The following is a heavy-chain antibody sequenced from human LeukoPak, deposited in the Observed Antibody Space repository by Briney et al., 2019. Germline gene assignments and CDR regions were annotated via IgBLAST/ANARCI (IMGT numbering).Heavy chain of an antibody. CDR2: IYHSGST. V-gene: IGHV4-38-2*02. J-gene: IGHJ3*02. Sequence: PSETLSLTCTVSGYSISSGYYWGWIRQPPGKGLEWIGSIYHSGSTYYNPSLKSRVTISVDTSKNQFSLKLSSVTAADTAVYYCARARGIAVAGTRDAFDIWGQGTMVTVSS. D-gene: IGHD6-19*01. CDR3: ARARGIAVAGTRDAFDI. CDR1: GYSISSGYY.